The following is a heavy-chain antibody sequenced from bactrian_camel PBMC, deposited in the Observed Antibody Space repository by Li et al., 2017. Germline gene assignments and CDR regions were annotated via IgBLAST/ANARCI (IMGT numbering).Heavy chain of an antibody. CDR1: GFTSRSYW. Sequence: QLVESGGGLVQPGGSLRLSCAASGFTSRSYWMYWVRQAPGKGLEWVSSISSTSGTTYYADSVKGRFTISKDNAKNTVHLQMNSLKPEDTAVYSCKTQPLVKAGCDYSGQGTQVTVS. D-gene: IGHD6*01. J-gene: IGHJ4*01. CDR3: KTQPLVKAGCDY. V-gene: IGHV3S25*01. CDR2: ISSTSGTT.